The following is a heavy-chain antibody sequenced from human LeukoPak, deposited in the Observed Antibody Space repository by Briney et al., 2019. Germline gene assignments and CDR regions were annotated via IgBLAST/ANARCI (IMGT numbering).Heavy chain of an antibody. CDR3: ARDLIVVVPAARNYYYYGMDV. CDR1: GFTFSSYS. CDR2: ISSSSSYI. J-gene: IGHJ6*02. D-gene: IGHD2-2*01. Sequence: GGSLRLSCAASGFTFSSYSMNWVRQAPGKGLEWVSSISSSSSYIYYADSVKGRFTISRGNAKNSLYLQMNSLRAEDTAVYYCARDLIVVVPAARNYYYYGMDVWGQGTTVTVSS. V-gene: IGHV3-21*01.